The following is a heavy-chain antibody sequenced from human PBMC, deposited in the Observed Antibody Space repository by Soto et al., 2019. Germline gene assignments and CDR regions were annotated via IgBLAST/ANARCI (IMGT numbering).Heavy chain of an antibody. CDR3: ARDSGWPILNFDN. Sequence: PGGSLRLSCAASDFDFSSYGIHWVRQAPGKGLEWVAASSYDGRETFYAGSAKGRFTVSKEMSKNTAFLQMNALRHEDTAVYFCARDSGWPILNFDNWGQGTPVPSPQ. D-gene: IGHD3-10*01. CDR2: SSYDGRET. CDR1: DFDFSSYG. J-gene: IGHJ4*02. V-gene: IGHV3-30*03.